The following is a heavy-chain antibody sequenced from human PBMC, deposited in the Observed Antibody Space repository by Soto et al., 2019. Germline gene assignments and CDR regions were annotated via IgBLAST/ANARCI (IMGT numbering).Heavy chain of an antibody. CDR3: AREGPNCSGGSCPLDY. J-gene: IGHJ4*02. D-gene: IGHD2-15*01. CDR1: GGTFSSYA. V-gene: IGHV1-69*12. CDR2: IIPIFGTA. Sequence: QVQLVQSGAEVKKPGSSVKVSCKASGGTFSSYAISWVRQAPGQGLEWMGGIIPIFGTANYAQKFQGRVTITADESTSAAYMELSSLRSEDTAVYYCAREGPNCSGGSCPLDYWGQGTLVTVSS.